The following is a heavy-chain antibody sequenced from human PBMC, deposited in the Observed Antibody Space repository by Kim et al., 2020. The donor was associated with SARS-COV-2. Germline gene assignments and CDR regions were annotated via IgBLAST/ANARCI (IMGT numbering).Heavy chain of an antibody. Sequence: GGSLRLSCAASGVTFGSYAMNWVRQAPGKGLEWVSAISGSGFATYYADSVKGRFTISRDNSKNTLSLQMNSLRVEDTAIYFCAKDSRGYGRPFENWGQGTLVRVSS. V-gene: IGHV3-23*01. CDR1: GVTFGSYA. D-gene: IGHD5-18*01. CDR2: ISGSGFAT. J-gene: IGHJ4*02. CDR3: AKDSRGYGRPFEN.